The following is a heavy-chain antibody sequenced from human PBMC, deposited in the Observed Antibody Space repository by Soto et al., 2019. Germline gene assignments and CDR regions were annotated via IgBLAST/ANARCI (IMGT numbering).Heavy chain of an antibody. CDR3: ASSRPQDYDFWSGYYYFDY. CDR1: GGSISSSNW. J-gene: IGHJ4*02. CDR2: IYHSGST. D-gene: IGHD3-3*01. V-gene: IGHV4-4*02. Sequence: SETLSLTCAVSGGSISSSNWWSWVRQPPGKGLEWIGEIYHSGSTKYNPSLKSRVSISVDKSKIQFSLKLSSVTAADTAVYYCASSRPQDYDFWSGYYYFDYWGQGTLVTVSS.